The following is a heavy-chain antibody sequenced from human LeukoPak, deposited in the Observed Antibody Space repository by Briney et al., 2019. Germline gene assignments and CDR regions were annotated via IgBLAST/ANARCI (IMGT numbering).Heavy chain of an antibody. CDR1: GYTFTTYW. CDR2: IYPGDSDT. D-gene: IGHD2-2*01. Sequence: ESLKISCKGSGYTFTTYWVAWVRQMPGKGLEWMGIIYPGDSDTRYSPSFRGQVTISADKSISTAYLQWSSLKASDTAMYYCARRRGSCTGASCYGDYWGQGTLVTVSS. V-gene: IGHV5-51*01. CDR3: ARRRGSCTGASCYGDY. J-gene: IGHJ4*02.